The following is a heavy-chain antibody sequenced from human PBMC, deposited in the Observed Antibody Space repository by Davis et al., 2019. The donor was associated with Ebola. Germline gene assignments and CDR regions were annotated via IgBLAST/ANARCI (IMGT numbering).Heavy chain of an antibody. CDR2: IYPGDSYT. Sequence: GESLKISCKGSGYSFTSYWIGWVRQMPGKGLEWMGIIYPGDSYTRYSPSFQGQVTISADKSSSTAYLQWSSLKASDTAMYYCARVYDSSGYYLNNWFDPWGQGTLVTVSS. CDR1: GYSFTSYW. CDR3: ARVYDSSGYYLNNWFDP. V-gene: IGHV5-51*01. D-gene: IGHD3-22*01. J-gene: IGHJ5*01.